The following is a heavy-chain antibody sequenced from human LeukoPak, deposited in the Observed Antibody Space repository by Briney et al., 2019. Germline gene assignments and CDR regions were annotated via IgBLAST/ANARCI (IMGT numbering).Heavy chain of an antibody. Sequence: PSETLSLTCAVYGGSFSGYYWSWIRQPPGKGLEWIGEINHSGSTNYNPSLKSRVTISVDTSKNQFSLKLSSVTAADTAVYYCARVRPLRYCSGGSCYSGDFDYWGQGTLVTVSS. CDR3: ARVRPLRYCSGGSCYSGDFDY. V-gene: IGHV4-34*01. CDR2: INHSGST. CDR1: GGSFSGYY. J-gene: IGHJ4*02. D-gene: IGHD2-15*01.